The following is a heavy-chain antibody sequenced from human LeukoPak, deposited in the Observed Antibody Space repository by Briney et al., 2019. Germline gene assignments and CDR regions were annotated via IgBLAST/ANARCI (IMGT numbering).Heavy chain of an antibody. J-gene: IGHJ4*02. CDR2: ISYDGSNK. V-gene: IGHV3-30*18. CDR1: GFIFSSYG. D-gene: IGHD6-13*01. CDR3: AKDYAAAGPDY. Sequence: HPGGSLRLSCAASGFIFSSYGMHWVRQAPGKGLEWVAVISYDGSNKYYADSVKGRFTISRDNSKNTLYLQMNSLRAEDTAVYYCAKDYAAAGPDYWGQGTLVTVSS.